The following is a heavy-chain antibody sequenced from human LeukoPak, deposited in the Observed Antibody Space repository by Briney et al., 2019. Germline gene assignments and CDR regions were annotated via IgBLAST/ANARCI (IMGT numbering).Heavy chain of an antibody. Sequence: GGSLRLSCAASGFTFSASAMHWVRQASGKGLEWVGRIRSKANSYATAYAASVKGRFTISRDDSKNTAYLQMNSLKTEDTAVYYCTSVGGSGRNYYYYYMDVWGKGTTVTVSS. J-gene: IGHJ6*03. CDR2: IRSKANSYAT. D-gene: IGHD3-10*01. V-gene: IGHV3-73*01. CDR1: GFTFSASA. CDR3: TSVGGSGRNYYYYYMDV.